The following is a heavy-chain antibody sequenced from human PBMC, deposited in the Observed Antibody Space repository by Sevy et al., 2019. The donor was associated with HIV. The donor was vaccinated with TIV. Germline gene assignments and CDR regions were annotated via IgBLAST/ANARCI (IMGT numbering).Heavy chain of an antibody. J-gene: IGHJ3*01. CDR3: ATGTTDSSNSWVFDV. V-gene: IGHV3-23*01. D-gene: IGHD6-13*01. CDR2: LSGSGGTT. CDR1: GFTFFSHV. Sequence: GGSLRLSCAASGFTFFSHVMSWVRQAPGKGLEWVSGLSGSGGTTYYSDSVKGGISISRDNSKNKLYLQMSSLRIEDTAVYYCATGTTDSSNSWVFDVWGQGTMVTVSS.